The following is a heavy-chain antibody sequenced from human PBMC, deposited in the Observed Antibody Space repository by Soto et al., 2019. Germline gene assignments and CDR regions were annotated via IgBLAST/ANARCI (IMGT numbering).Heavy chain of an antibody. J-gene: IGHJ1*01. CDR1: GYSFTNYG. D-gene: IGHD3-22*01. CDR3: ARVEDHFDSSGYDH. Sequence: ASVKVSCKASGYSFTNYGVTWVRQAPGQGLEWMGWISAYNGDTHYAQNLQGRLTMTTDTSTSTGYMELRALGSDDTAVYFCARVEDHFDSSGYDHWGQGTLVTVSS. CDR2: ISAYNGDT. V-gene: IGHV1-18*04.